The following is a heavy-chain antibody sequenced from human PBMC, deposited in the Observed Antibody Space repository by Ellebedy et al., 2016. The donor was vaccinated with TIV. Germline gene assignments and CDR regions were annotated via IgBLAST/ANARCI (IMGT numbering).Heavy chain of an antibody. V-gene: IGHV3-9*03. D-gene: IGHD3-16*01. CDR3: AKGRGGYYYYGMDV. CDR1: GFTFDDYA. CDR2: ISWNSVSI. Sequence: SLKISCAASGFTFDDYAMHWVRQAPGKGLEWVSGISWNSVSIGYADSVKGRFTISRDNGKNSLYLQMNSLRAEDMALYYCAKGRGGYYYYGMDVWGQGTTVTVSS. J-gene: IGHJ6*02.